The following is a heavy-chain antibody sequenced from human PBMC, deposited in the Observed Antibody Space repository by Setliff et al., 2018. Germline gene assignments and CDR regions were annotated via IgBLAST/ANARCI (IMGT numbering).Heavy chain of an antibody. D-gene: IGHD5-12*01. J-gene: IGHJ3*02. CDR3: AGDPPYSGYAFHI. CDR2: IWYDGSYT. CDR1: GFTFSSYA. V-gene: IGHV3-33*01. Sequence: GGSLRLSCAASGFTFSSYAMHWVRQAPGKGLDWVAYIWYDGSYTYYTGSVKGRFTISRDNSRNTVYLQMNSLRAEDTVVYYCAGDPPYSGYAFHIWGQGTMVTVSS.